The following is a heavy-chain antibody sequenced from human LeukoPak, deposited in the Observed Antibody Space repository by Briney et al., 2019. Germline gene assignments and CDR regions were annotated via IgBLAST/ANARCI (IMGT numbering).Heavy chain of an antibody. V-gene: IGHV3-23*01. CDR3: AKDADPYYYDSSGYYHDY. D-gene: IGHD3-22*01. Sequence: GGSLRLSCAASGFTFSSYTMSWVRQAPGKGLEWVSAISGSGGSTYYADSVKGRFTISRDNSKNTLYLQMNSLRAEDTAVYYCAKDADPYYYDSSGYYHDYWGQGTLVTVFS. J-gene: IGHJ4*02. CDR2: ISGSGGST. CDR1: GFTFSSYT.